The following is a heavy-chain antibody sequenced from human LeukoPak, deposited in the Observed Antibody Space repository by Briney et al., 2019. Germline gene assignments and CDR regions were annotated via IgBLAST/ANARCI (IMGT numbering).Heavy chain of an antibody. CDR2: ISAYNGNT. CDR1: GYTFTSYG. Sequence: RASVKVSCKASGYTFTSYGISWVRQAPGQGLEWMGWISAYNGNTNYAQKLQGRVTMTTDTSTSTAYMELRSLRSDDTAVYYCASTAYYYDSSGYEYFQHWGQGTLVTVSS. V-gene: IGHV1-18*01. J-gene: IGHJ1*01. CDR3: ASTAYYYDSSGYEYFQH. D-gene: IGHD3-22*01.